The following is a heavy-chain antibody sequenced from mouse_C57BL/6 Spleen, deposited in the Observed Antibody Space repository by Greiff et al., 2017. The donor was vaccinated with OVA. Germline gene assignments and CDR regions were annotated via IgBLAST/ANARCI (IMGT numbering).Heavy chain of an antibody. CDR2: IYPGDGDT. Sequence: VQRVESGPELVKPGASVKISCKASGYAFSSSWMNWVKQRPGKGLEWIGRIYPGDGDTNYNGKFKGKATLTAAKSSSTAYMQLSSLTSEDSAVYFCARLGDYYGSRGTWYAMDYWGQGTSVTVSS. J-gene: IGHJ4*01. D-gene: IGHD1-1*01. CDR3: ARLGDYYGSRGTWYAMDY. V-gene: IGHV1-82*01. CDR1: GYAFSSSW.